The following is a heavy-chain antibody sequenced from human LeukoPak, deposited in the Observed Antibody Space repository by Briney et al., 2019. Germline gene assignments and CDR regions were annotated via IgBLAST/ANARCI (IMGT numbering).Heavy chain of an antibody. D-gene: IGHD4-17*01. CDR2: INHSGST. Sequence: SETLSLTCAVYGGSFSGYYWSWIRQPPGKGLEWIGEINHSGSTSYNPSLKSRITISVDTSKKQFSLKLTSVTAADTAVYYCARALTTPTHWGQGTLVTVSS. V-gene: IGHV4-34*01. CDR3: ARALTTPTH. CDR1: GGSFSGYY. J-gene: IGHJ1*01.